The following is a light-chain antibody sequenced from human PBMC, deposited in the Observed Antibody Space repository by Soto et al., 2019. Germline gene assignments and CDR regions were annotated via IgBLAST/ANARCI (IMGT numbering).Light chain of an antibody. CDR1: QSVTNN. Sequence: EIMMTQSPVTLSVSPGERATLSCRASQSVTNNLAWYQQKRGQPPRLLIYDTSTRATGIPARFSGSGSGTEYTLTISSLLSEDFGTYYCQQYNKWPLTFGGGTKVEIK. V-gene: IGKV3-15*01. CDR3: QQYNKWPLT. J-gene: IGKJ4*02. CDR2: DTS.